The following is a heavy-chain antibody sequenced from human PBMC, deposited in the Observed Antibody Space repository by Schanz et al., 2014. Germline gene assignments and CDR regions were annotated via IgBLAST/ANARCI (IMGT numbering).Heavy chain of an antibody. CDR2: INPSSGTT. CDR1: GYSFTTYG. Sequence: QVQLVQSAPEVKKPGASVKVSCKASGYSFTTYGLNWVRQAPGQGLEWMGKINPSSGTTRIAQNFQGRLTVTRDTSTSTVNMELSSLRSEDTAVYYCARETTIITGGAFDVWGQGTMVTVSS. D-gene: IGHD3-9*01. V-gene: IGHV1-46*01. J-gene: IGHJ3*01. CDR3: ARETTIITGGAFDV.